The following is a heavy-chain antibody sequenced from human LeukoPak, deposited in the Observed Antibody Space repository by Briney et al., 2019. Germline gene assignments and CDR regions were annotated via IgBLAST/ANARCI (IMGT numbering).Heavy chain of an antibody. V-gene: IGHV3-48*02. CDR3: VRVDWGSFAFDF. J-gene: IGHJ3*01. CDR1: GFTFSSYS. Sequence: AGSLSLSCAASGFTFSSYSMSWVRQAQGTGLDWVSYISNSSSTIYYADSVKGRFTISRDNAKNSLYLQMNSLRDEDTAVYYCVRVDWGSFAFDFYYQGTMAIVSS. D-gene: IGHD7-27*01. CDR2: ISNSSSTI.